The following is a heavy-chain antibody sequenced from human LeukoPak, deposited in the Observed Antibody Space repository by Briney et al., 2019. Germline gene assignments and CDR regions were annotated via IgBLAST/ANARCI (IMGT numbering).Heavy chain of an antibody. CDR2: INSDGSST. CDR3: ARGRDSSAYPYFDY. D-gene: IGHD3-22*01. CDR1: GFTFSGYC. V-gene: IGHV3-74*01. Sequence: GGSLRLSCAASGFTFSGYCMHWVRQVPGKGLVWVSRINSDGSSTNYADSVKGRFTISRDNAKSTLYLKMNSLRAEDTAVYYCARGRDSSAYPYFDYWGQGTLVTVSS. J-gene: IGHJ4*02.